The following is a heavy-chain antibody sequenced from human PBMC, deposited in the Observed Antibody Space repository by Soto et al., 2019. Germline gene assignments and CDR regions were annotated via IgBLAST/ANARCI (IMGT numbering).Heavy chain of an antibody. J-gene: IGHJ4*02. CDR3: ARVGEGYCTNGVCYTENYLDY. CDR2: ISYDGSNK. Sequence: GGSLRLSCAASGFTFSSYAMHWVRQAPGKGLEWVAVISYDGSNKYYADSVKGRFTISRDNSKNTLYLQMNSLRAEDTAVYYCARVGEGYCTNGVCYTENYLDYWGQGTLVTVSS. V-gene: IGHV3-30-3*01. D-gene: IGHD2-8*01. CDR1: GFTFSSYA.